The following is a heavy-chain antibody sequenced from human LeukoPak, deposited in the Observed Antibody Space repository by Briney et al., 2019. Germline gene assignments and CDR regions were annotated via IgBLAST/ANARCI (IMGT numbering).Heavy chain of an antibody. V-gene: IGHV3-30*04. CDR3: ANMVRD. D-gene: IGHD3-10*01. CDR1: GFTFSGYA. CDR2: ISYDGSNK. J-gene: IGHJ3*01. Sequence: GGSLRLSCAASGFTFSGYAMHWVRQAPGKGLEWVAVISYDGSNKYYADSVKGRFTISRDNSKNTLYLEMNSLRAEDTAVYYCANMVRDWGKETMFTVSS.